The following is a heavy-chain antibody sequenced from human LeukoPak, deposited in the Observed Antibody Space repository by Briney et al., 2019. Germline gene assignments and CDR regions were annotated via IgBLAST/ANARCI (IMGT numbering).Heavy chain of an antibody. Sequence: PSETLSLTCAVYGGSFSGNYWSWIRQPPGKGLEWIGEINHSGSTKYNPSLKSRVTISVDTSKNQFSLKLSSVTAADTAVYYCASQVAAHDNWFDPWGQGTLVTVSS. J-gene: IGHJ5*02. D-gene: IGHD2-15*01. CDR3: ASQVAAHDNWFDP. CDR1: GGSFSGNY. V-gene: IGHV4-34*01. CDR2: INHSGST.